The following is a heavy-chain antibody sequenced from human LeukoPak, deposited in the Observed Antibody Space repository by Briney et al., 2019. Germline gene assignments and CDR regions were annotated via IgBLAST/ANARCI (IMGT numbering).Heavy chain of an antibody. CDR1: VYTFTDYY. J-gene: IGHJ4*02. V-gene: IGHV1-2*02. D-gene: IGHD2-2*01. Sequence: ASVTVSFKASVYTFTDYYIHWVRQAPGQGLGWMGWINPNSGGTNYAQKFQGRVTMTRDTSISTAYMELSRLRSDDTAVYYCTRRLGYCSSSNCYDLGYWGQGTQVTVSS. CDR3: TRRLGYCSSSNCYDLGY. CDR2: INPNSGGT.